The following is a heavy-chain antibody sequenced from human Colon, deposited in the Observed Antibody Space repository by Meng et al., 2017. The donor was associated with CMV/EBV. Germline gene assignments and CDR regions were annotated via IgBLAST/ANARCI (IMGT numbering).Heavy chain of an antibody. D-gene: IGHD6-13*01. CDR2: IKQDGSEK. Sequence: GESLKISCAASGFTFSSYWMSWVRQAPGKGLEWVANIKQDGSEKYYVDSVKGRFTISRDNAKNSLYLQMNSLRDEDTAVYYCARRLAAAGTSWFDPWGQGTLVTVSS. CDR3: ARRLAAAGTSWFDP. CDR1: GFTFSSYW. J-gene: IGHJ5*02. V-gene: IGHV3-7*01.